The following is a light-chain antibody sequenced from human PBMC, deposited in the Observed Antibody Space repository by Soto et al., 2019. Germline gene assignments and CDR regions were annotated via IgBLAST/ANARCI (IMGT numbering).Light chain of an antibody. CDR3: QSYDSNIVGVI. J-gene: IGLJ2*01. CDR2: NNT. V-gene: IGLV1-40*01. Sequence: QSVLTQPPSASGTPGQRVTISCSGTNSNIGAGYDVHWYQHFPGTAPRLLIYNNTNRPSGVPDRFSASKSGTSASLAITGLQAEDEADYYCQSYDSNIVGVIFGVGTKLTVL. CDR1: NSNIGAGYD.